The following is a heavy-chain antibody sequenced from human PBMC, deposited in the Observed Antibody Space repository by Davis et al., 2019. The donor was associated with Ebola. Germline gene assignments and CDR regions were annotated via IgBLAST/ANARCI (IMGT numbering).Heavy chain of an antibody. V-gene: IGHV4-39*07. Sequence: SETLSLTCTVSGGSISSSSYYWGWIRQPPGKGLEWIGEINHSGSTNYNPSLKSRVTISVDTSKNQFSLKLSSVTAADTAVYYCARAPNYGDYEYYYGMDVWGQGTTVTVSS. J-gene: IGHJ6*02. CDR2: INHSGST. D-gene: IGHD4-17*01. CDR3: ARAPNYGDYEYYYGMDV. CDR1: GGSISSSSYY.